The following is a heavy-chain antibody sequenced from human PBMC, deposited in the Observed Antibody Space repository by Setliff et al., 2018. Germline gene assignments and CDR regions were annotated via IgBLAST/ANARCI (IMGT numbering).Heavy chain of an antibody. D-gene: IGHD1-7*01. CDR2: INPNSGGT. V-gene: IGHV1-18*01. J-gene: IGHJ3*02. CDR1: GYTFTSYG. CDR3: ARGPAGTYAFDI. Sequence: GASVKVSCKASGYTFTSYGFSWVRQAPGQGLEWMGRINPNSGGTNYAQKLQGRVTMTTDTSTSTAYMELSRLRSDDTAVYYCARGPAGTYAFDIWGQGTMVTVSS.